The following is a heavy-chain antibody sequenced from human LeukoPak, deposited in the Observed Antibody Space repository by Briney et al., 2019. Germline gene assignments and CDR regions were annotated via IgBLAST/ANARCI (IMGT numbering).Heavy chain of an antibody. CDR2: ISYDGSNK. D-gene: IGHD2-15*01. V-gene: IGHV3-30*18. CDR3: AKDSFPDNSCYSPDY. CDR1: GFTFSSYG. J-gene: IGHJ4*02. Sequence: PGGSLRLSCAASGFTFSSYGMHWVHQAPGKGLDWVAGISYDGSNKYYADSVKGRFTISRDNSKNTLYLQMNSLRAEDTAVYYCAKDSFPDNSCYSPDYWGQGTLVTVSS.